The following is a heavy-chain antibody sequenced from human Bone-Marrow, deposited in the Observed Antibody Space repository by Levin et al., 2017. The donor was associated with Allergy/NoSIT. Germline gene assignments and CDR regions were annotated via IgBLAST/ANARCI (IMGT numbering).Heavy chain of an antibody. Sequence: QPGGSLRLSCAASGFTFSSYAMSWVRQAPGKGLEWVSAISGSGGSTYYADSVKGRFTISRDNSKNTLYLQMNSLRAEDTAVYYCAKDLEWELLSGRTNAFDIWGQGTMVTVSS. J-gene: IGHJ3*02. CDR2: ISGSGGST. V-gene: IGHV3-23*01. CDR1: GFTFSSYA. CDR3: AKDLEWELLSGRTNAFDI. D-gene: IGHD1-26*01.